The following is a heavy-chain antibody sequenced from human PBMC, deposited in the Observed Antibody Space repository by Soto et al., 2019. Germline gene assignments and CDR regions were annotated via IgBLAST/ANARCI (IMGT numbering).Heavy chain of an antibody. CDR2: ISGYNGDT. CDR3: ARAFFGGALSYFDN. D-gene: IGHD3-16*01. Sequence: ASVKVSCKASGGTFSSYAISWVRQAPGQRLEWMGWISGYNGDTKYVQNLQGRVTLTTDTSTSTAYMELRSLRSDDTAVYYCARAFFGGALSYFDNWGQGTLVTVSS. V-gene: IGHV1-18*01. CDR1: GGTFSSYA. J-gene: IGHJ4*02.